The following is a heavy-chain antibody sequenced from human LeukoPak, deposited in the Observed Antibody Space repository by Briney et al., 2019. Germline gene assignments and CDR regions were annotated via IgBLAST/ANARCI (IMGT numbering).Heavy chain of an antibody. V-gene: IGHV3-53*01. CDR3: ATDRERDPSVYYLV. D-gene: IGHD3-22*01. J-gene: IGHJ4*02. Sequence: HPGGSLRLSCAASGFTVSSNYMSWVRQAPGKGLEWVSVIYSGGSTYYADSVKGRFTISRDNSKNTLFLQINSLRAEDSAVYYCATDRERDPSVYYLVGGQGTLITVSS. CDR1: GFTVSSNY. CDR2: IYSGGST.